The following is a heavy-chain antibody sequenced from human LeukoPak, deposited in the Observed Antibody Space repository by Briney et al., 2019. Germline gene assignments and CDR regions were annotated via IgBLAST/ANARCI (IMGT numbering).Heavy chain of an antibody. CDR1: GYTLTELS. CDR2: FDPEDGET. CDR3: ATVNDFWSGFGF. D-gene: IGHD3-3*01. Sequence: ASVKVSCKVSGYTLTELSMHWLRQAPGKGLEWMGGFDPEDGETIYAQKFQGRVTMTEDTSTDTAYMGLSSLRSEDTAVYYCATVNDFWSGFGFWGQGTLVTVSS. J-gene: IGHJ4*02. V-gene: IGHV1-24*01.